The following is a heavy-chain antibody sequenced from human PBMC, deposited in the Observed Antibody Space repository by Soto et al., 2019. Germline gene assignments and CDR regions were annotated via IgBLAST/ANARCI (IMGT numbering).Heavy chain of an antibody. CDR3: ANGYCSGGSCYLINFDY. J-gene: IGHJ4*02. V-gene: IGHV3-30*18. Sequence: GGSLRLSCAASGFTFSSYGMHWVRQAPGKGLEWVAVISYDGSNKYYADSVKGRFTISRDNSKNTLYLQMNSLRAEDTAVYYCANGYCSGGSCYLINFDYWGQGTLVTVSS. CDR2: ISYDGSNK. D-gene: IGHD2-15*01. CDR1: GFTFSSYG.